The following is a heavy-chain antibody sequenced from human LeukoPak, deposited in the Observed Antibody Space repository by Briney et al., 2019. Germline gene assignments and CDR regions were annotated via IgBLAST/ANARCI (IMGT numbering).Heavy chain of an antibody. J-gene: IGHJ3*02. Sequence: PSETLSLTCTVSGGSISSSRYYWGWIRQPPGKGLDWIGSISYSGSTYYNSSLKSRVIISVDTSKNQFSLKLSSVTAADTAVYYCARHSRSGYSGYENAFDIWGQGTMVTVSS. CDR1: GGSISSSRYY. CDR2: ISYSGST. CDR3: ARHSRSGYSGYENAFDI. V-gene: IGHV4-39*01. D-gene: IGHD5-12*01.